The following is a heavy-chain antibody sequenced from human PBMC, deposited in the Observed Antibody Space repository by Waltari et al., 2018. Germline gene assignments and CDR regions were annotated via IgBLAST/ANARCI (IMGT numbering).Heavy chain of an antibody. V-gene: IGHV1-24*01. CDR1: GYTLTELS. J-gene: IGHJ4*02. CDR3: AKAPYHYYDSSGYFGY. D-gene: IGHD3-22*01. Sequence: QLQLVQSGAEVKQPGASVKVSCKVSGYTLTELSMHWVRQAPGKGLEWIGGFDPEDGETIYAQKFQGRVTMTEDTSTDTAYMELSSLRSEDTAVYYCAKAPYHYYDSSGYFGYWGQGTLVTVSS. CDR2: FDPEDGET.